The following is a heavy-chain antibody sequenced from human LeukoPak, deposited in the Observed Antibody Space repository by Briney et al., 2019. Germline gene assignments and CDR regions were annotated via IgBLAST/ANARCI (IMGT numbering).Heavy chain of an antibody. CDR1: GYTFTSYY. CDR3: ARDSADGGYYDY. D-gene: IGHD3-22*01. Sequence: GAPVKVSCKASGYTFTSYYMHWVRQAPGQGLEWMGIINPSGGSTSYAQKFQGRVTMTRDMSTSTVYMELSSLRSEDTAVYYCARDSADGGYYDYWGQGTLVTVSS. V-gene: IGHV1-46*01. J-gene: IGHJ4*02. CDR2: INPSGGST.